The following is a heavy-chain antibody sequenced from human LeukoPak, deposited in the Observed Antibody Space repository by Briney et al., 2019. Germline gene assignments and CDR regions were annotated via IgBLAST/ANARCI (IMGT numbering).Heavy chain of an antibody. J-gene: IGHJ5*02. CDR1: GYLISSGYY. D-gene: IGHD6-13*01. V-gene: IGHV4-38-2*02. Sequence: SSETLSLTCSVSGYLISSGYYWAWIRQSPGKGLEWIGSIYHSGSSYCDPSLKSRVTISVETAKNQFALKLASVTAADTAVYYCARVLIAAAGNWFDPWGQGTLVTVSS. CDR2: IYHSGSS. CDR3: ARVLIAAAGNWFDP.